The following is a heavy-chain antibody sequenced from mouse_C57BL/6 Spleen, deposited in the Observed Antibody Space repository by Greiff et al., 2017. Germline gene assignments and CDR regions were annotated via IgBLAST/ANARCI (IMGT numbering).Heavy chain of an antibody. J-gene: IGHJ3*01. D-gene: IGHD2-5*01. Sequence: EVKLQESGPGLVKPSQSLSLTCSVTGYSITSGYYWNWIRQFPGNKLEWMGYISYDGSNNYNPSLKNRISITRDTSKNQFFLKLNSVTTEDTATYYCARGGYSNYGFAYWGQGTLVTVSA. CDR2: ISYDGSN. CDR1: GYSITSGYY. CDR3: ARGGYSNYGFAY. V-gene: IGHV3-6*01.